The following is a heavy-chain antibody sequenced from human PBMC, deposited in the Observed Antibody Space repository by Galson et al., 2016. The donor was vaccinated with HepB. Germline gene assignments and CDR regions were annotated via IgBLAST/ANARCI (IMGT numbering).Heavy chain of an antibody. CDR1: GFRVSGNY. CDR3: AKAYGVDSYHFND. V-gene: IGHV3-53*01. D-gene: IGHD4-17*01. J-gene: IGHJ4*02. Sequence: SLRLSCAASGFRVSGNYMNWVRQAPGKGLEWVSIIYSGGRTSYAASVKGRFTISRDNSKNTVYLQMDRLRAEDTAVYYCAKAYGVDSYHFNDWGQGTLVIVSS. CDR2: IYSGGRT.